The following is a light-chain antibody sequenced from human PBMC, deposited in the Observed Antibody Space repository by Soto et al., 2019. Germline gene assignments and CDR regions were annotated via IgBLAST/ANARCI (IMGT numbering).Light chain of an antibody. CDR2: EAS. J-gene: IGKJ1*01. V-gene: IGKV1-5*03. Sequence: DIQMTQSPSTLSASVGDRVTITCRASQSISGSLAWYQQKPGKAPKLLIYEASNLKSGVPSRSSGSGSGTEYTLTISSLQPDDSASYYCLQYNGYWTFGQGTRVEIK. CDR3: LQYNGYWT. CDR1: QSISGS.